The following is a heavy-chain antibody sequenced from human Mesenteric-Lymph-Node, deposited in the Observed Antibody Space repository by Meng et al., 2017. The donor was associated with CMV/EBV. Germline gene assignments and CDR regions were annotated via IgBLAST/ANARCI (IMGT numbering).Heavy chain of an antibody. J-gene: IGHJ5*02. CDR2: ISAYNGNT. V-gene: IGHV1-18*01. Sequence: ASVKVSCKASGYTFTSYGISWVRQAPGQGLEWMGWISAYNGNTNYAQKLQGRVTMTTDTSTSTAYMELRSLRSDDTAVYYCARVEGITIFGVVHNWFDPWGQGTLVTVSS. D-gene: IGHD3-3*01. CDR3: ARVEGITIFGVVHNWFDP. CDR1: GYTFTSYG.